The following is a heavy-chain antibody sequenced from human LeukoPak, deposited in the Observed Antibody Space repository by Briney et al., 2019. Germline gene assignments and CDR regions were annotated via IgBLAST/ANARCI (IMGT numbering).Heavy chain of an antibody. CDR1: GGSISTSSYY. CDR3: ARPATVTTSFWYFDL. J-gene: IGHJ2*01. V-gene: IGHV4-39*01. CDR2: IFYSGST. D-gene: IGHD4-17*01. Sequence: SETLSLTCTIYGGSISTSSYYWGWIRQPPGKGLEWIGSIFYSGSTYYNPSLKSRVTISVDTSKNQFSLNLSSVTAADTAVYYCARPATVTTSFWYFDLWGRGTLVTVSS.